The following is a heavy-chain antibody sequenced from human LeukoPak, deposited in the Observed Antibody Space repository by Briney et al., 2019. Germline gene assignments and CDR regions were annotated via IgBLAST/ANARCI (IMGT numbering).Heavy chain of an antibody. CDR3: ARAGWGLLTFDI. CDR2: IYHSGST. V-gene: IGHV4-30-2*01. CDR1: GGSISSGGYS. D-gene: IGHD2-21*02. J-gene: IGHJ3*02. Sequence: SQTLSLTCAVSGGSISSGGYSWSWIRQPPGKGLKWIGYIYHSGSTYYNPSLRSRVTISVDRSKNQFSLKLSSVTAADTAVYYCARAGWGLLTFDIWGQGTMVTASS.